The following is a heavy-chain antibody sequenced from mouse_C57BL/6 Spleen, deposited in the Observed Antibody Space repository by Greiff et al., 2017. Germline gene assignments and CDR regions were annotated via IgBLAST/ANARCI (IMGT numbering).Heavy chain of an antibody. J-gene: IGHJ2*01. V-gene: IGHV1-53*01. CDR1: GYTFSSYW. Sequence: QVQLQQPGAELVKPGASVKLSCAASGYTFSSYWMHWVHQTPGQGLEWVANINTSSGGTNYTETFKSKVTLTVDKATNTPYMQLSSLTSEDSAAYYCARMVTRYFDYWGQGTTLTVSS. D-gene: IGHD2-2*01. CDR2: INTSSGGT. CDR3: ARMVTRYFDY.